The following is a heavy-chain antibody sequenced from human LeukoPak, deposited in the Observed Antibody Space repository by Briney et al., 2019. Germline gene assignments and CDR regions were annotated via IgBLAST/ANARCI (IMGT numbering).Heavy chain of an antibody. CDR1: GFTFSNAW. D-gene: IGHD1-26*01. CDR3: ARGGWELSSLLLDY. CDR2: INWNGGST. V-gene: IGHV3-20*04. J-gene: IGHJ4*02. Sequence: PGGSLRLSCAASGFTFSNAWMSWVRQAPGKGLEWVSGINWNGGSTGYADSVKGRFTISRDNAKNSLYLQMNSLRAEDTALYYCARGGWELSSLLLDYWGQGTLVTVSS.